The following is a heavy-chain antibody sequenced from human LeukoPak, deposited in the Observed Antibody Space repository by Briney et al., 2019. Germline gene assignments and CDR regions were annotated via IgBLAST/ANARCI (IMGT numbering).Heavy chain of an antibody. J-gene: IGHJ4*02. Sequence: GGSLRLSCTVSGFTVSSNSMSWVRQAPGKGLEWVSAISGSGGSTYYADSVKGRFTISRDNSKNTLYLQMNSLRAEDTAVYYCANSIGYWGQGTLVTVSS. CDR1: GFTVSSNS. V-gene: IGHV3-23*01. CDR3: ANSIGY. D-gene: IGHD2-2*01. CDR2: ISGSGGST.